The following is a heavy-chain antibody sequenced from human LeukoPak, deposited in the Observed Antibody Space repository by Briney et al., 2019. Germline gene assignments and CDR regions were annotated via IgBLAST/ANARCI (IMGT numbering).Heavy chain of an antibody. Sequence: SETLSLTCTVSGGSISSSSYYWGWIRRPPGKGLEWIGSIYYSGSTYYNPSLKSRVTISVDTSKNQFSLKLSSVTAADTAVYYCARRGWSSGAYYYYGMDVWGQGTTVTVSS. CDR3: ARRGWSSGAYYYYGMDV. J-gene: IGHJ6*02. V-gene: IGHV4-39*01. CDR2: IYYSGST. D-gene: IGHD3-10*01. CDR1: GGSISSSSYY.